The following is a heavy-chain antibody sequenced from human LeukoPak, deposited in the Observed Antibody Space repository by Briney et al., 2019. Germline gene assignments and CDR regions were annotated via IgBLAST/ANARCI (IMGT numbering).Heavy chain of an antibody. CDR1: GYTFTSYG. CDR3: ARVGGVVTWEI. Sequence: ASVKVSCKASGYTFTSYGISWVRQAPGQGLEWMGWISAYNGNTNYAQKLQGRVTMTTDTSTSTAYVELRSLRSDDTAVYYCARVGGVVTWEIWGQGTMVTVSS. D-gene: IGHD4-23*01. CDR2: ISAYNGNT. J-gene: IGHJ3*02. V-gene: IGHV1-18*01.